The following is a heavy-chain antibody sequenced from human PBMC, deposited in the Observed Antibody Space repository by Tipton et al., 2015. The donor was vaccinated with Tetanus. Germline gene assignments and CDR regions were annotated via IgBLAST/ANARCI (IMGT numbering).Heavy chain of an antibody. J-gene: IGHJ4*02. CDR2: IYPGDSNI. Sequence: QSGAEVKKPGESLKISCKGSGYNFTIYWIGWVRQMPGKGLEWMGIIYPGDSNIRYSPSFQGQVTISADRSISTAYLQWSSLKASDPAMYYCARRRTTTALANYFDSWGQGTQVTVSS. CDR1: GYNFTIYW. D-gene: IGHD1-1*01. V-gene: IGHV5-51*01. CDR3: ARRRTTTALANYFDS.